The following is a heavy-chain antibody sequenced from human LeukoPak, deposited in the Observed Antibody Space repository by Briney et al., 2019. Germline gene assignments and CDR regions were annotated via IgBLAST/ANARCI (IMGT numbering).Heavy chain of an antibody. J-gene: IGHJ5*02. CDR1: GGSISSYY. D-gene: IGHD1-26*01. CDR3: ARGEGYPRTRMGATKQRSNWFDP. Sequence: SETLSLTCTVSGGSISSYYWSWIRQPPGKGLEWIGYIYYSGSTNYNPSLKSRVTISVDTSKNQFSLKLSSVTAADTAVYYCARGEGYPRTRMGATKQRSNWFDPWGQGTLVTVSS. CDR2: IYYSGST. V-gene: IGHV4-59*12.